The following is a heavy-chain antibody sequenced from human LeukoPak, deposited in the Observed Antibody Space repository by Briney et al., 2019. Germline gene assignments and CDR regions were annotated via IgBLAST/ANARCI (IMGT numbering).Heavy chain of an antibody. D-gene: IGHD3-22*01. CDR3: ARDRIAYYYDSSGYYFGY. Sequence: PGGSLRLSCAASGFTFSSYAMHWVRQAPGKGLEWVAVISYDGSNKYYADSVKGRFTISRDNSKNTLYLQMNSLRAEDTAVYYCARDRIAYYYDSSGYYFGYWGQGTLVTVSS. CDR1: GFTFSSYA. CDR2: ISYDGSNK. V-gene: IGHV3-30-3*01. J-gene: IGHJ4*02.